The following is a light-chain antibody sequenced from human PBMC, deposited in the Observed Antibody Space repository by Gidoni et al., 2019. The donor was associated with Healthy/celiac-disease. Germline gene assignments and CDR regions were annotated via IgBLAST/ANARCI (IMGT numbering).Light chain of an antibody. Sequence: DIQMTQSPSSLSASVGDRVTITCRASQSISSYLNWYQQKPGKAPKLLIYAASSLQSGVPSRFSGSGSGTDFTLTISSLQPEDFATYYCQQSYSTPFXXXTRXEIK. CDR1: QSISSY. V-gene: IGKV1-39*01. CDR2: AAS. CDR3: QQSYSTP. J-gene: IGKJ5*01.